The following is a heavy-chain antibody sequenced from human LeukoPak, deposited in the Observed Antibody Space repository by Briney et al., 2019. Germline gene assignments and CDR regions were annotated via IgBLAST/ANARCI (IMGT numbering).Heavy chain of an antibody. Sequence: PGRSLRLSCVASGFTFSSNGMHWVRQAPGKGLEWVAVIWYDGSNKYYADSVKGRFTISRDNSKNTLWLQMNNLRAEDTAVYYCARWGPEKPADYWGHGTLVTVSS. J-gene: IGHJ4*01. CDR1: GFTFSSNG. D-gene: IGHD2-2*01. V-gene: IGHV3-33*01. CDR3: ARWGPEKPADY. CDR2: IWYDGSNK.